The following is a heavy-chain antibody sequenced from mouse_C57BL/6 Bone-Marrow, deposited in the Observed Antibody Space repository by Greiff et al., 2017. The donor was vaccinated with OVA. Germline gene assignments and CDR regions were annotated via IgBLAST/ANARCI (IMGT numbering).Heavy chain of an antibody. CDR1: GFSLTSYG. CDR3: ASSRLRNWFAY. V-gene: IGHV2-6*01. D-gene: IGHD1-2*01. J-gene: IGHJ3*01. CDR2: IWGVGST. Sequence: VQVVESGPGLVAPSQSLSITCTVSGFSLTSYGVDWVRQSPGKGLEWLGVIWGVGSTNYNSALKSRLSISKDNSKSQVFLKMNSLQTDDTAMYYCASSRLRNWFAYWGQGTLVTVSA.